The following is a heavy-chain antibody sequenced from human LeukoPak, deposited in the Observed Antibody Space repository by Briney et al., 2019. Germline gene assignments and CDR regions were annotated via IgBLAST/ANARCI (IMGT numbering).Heavy chain of an antibody. V-gene: IGHV3-21*01. Sequence: GGSLRLSXAASGFTFCSYSMNWVRQAPGKGLEWLSSISSSSSYIYYADSVKGRFTISRDNAKNSLYLQMNSLRAEDTAVYYCARELRVTIFGVVTTPNWFDPWGQGTLVTVSS. CDR2: ISSSSSYI. D-gene: IGHD3-3*01. J-gene: IGHJ5*02. CDR1: GFTFCSYS. CDR3: ARELRVTIFGVVTTPNWFDP.